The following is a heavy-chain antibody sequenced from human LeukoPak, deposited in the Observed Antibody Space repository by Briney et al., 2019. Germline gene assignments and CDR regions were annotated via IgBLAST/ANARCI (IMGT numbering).Heavy chain of an antibody. CDR2: ISSSSSTI. V-gene: IGHV3-48*01. J-gene: IGHJ4*02. CDR1: GFTFSSYS. CDR3: ASEGELDY. Sequence: GGSLRLSCAASGFTFSSYSMNWVRQAPGKGLEWVSYISSSSSTIYYADSVKGRFTISRDNAKNSLYLQMNSLRAEDTAVYYCASEGELDYWGQGTLVTVSS.